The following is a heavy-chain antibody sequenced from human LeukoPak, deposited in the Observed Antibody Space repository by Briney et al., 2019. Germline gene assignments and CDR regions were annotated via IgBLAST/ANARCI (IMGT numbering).Heavy chain of an antibody. CDR2: LYSGGTT. J-gene: IGHJ3*02. Sequence: GGSLRLSCAASGFTVSNNYMSWVRQAPGKGLEWVSVLYSGGTTYYADSVKGRFTISRGTSKNTLYLQMNSLRAEDTAVYYCARANSYSSGWYPHAFDIWGQGTMVTVSP. D-gene: IGHD6-19*01. CDR3: ARANSYSSGWYPHAFDI. CDR1: GFTVSNNY. V-gene: IGHV3-53*01.